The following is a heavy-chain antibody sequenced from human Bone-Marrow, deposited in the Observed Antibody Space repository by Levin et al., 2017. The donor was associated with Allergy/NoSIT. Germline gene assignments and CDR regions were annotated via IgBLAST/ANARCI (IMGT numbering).Heavy chain of an antibody. D-gene: IGHD5-12*01. V-gene: IGHV1-2*04. J-gene: IGHJ6*02. CDR2: INPNSGGT. CDR3: ARAGVSYDSTSYYYYGMDV. Sequence: ASVKVSCKASGYTFTGYYMHWVRQAPGQGLEWMGWINPNSGGTNYAQKFQGWVTMTRDTSISTAYMELSRLRSDDTAVYYCARAGVSYDSTSYYYYGMDVWGQGTTVTVSS. CDR1: GYTFTGYY.